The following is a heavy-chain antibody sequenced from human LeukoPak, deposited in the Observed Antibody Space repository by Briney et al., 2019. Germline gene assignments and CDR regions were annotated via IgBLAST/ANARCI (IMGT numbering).Heavy chain of an antibody. J-gene: IGHJ4*01. Sequence: GGPLRLSCAASGFTFSSYSMNWVRQAPGKGLEWVASIKQDGGEKSYVDSVKGRFTISRDNAKNSPYLQMSSLRAEDTAVYYCARDGTAAGFYFDLWGQGTLVTVSS. CDR3: ARDGTAAGFYFDL. V-gene: IGHV3-7*01. D-gene: IGHD6-13*01. CDR1: GFTFSSYS. CDR2: IKQDGGEK.